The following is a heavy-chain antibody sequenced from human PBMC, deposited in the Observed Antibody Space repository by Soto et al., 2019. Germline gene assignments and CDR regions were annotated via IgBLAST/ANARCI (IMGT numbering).Heavy chain of an antibody. D-gene: IGHD3-22*01. CDR3: ARGYYDSNGQSNTFDI. CDR2: VYYSGSA. J-gene: IGHJ3*02. Sequence: SETLSLTCTVSGASISSSYWSWIRQSPGKGLEWIGYVYYSGSAKYNPSLKSRVTISVDTSKNQFSLKVSSVTAADTAVYYCARGYYDSNGQSNTFDIWGQGTMVTVSS. CDR1: GASISSSY. V-gene: IGHV4-59*01.